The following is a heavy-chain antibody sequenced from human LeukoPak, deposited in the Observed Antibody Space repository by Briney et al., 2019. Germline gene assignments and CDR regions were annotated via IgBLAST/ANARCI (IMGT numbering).Heavy chain of an antibody. J-gene: IGHJ4*02. V-gene: IGHV1-2*06. Sequence: ASVKVSCKASGYTFTGHFIHWVRQAPGQGPEWMGRINPNSGGTNYAQEFQGRVTMTRDTSISTAYIELSRLRSDDTAVYYCARQSGNSEFDYWGQGTLVTVSS. CDR2: INPNSGGT. CDR3: ARQSGNSEFDY. CDR1: GYTFTGHF. D-gene: IGHD4-23*01.